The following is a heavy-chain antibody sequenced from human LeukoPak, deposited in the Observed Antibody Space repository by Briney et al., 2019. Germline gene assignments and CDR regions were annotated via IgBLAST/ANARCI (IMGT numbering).Heavy chain of an antibody. CDR3: ARAYGSGSYYASENWFDP. CDR2: IYHSGST. V-gene: IGHV4-30-2*01. CDR1: GGSFSGYY. J-gene: IGHJ5*02. Sequence: SETLSLTCAVYGGSFSGYYWSWIRQPPGKGLEWIGYIYHSGSTYYNPSLKSRVTISVDRSKNQFSLKLSSVTAADTAVYYCARAYGSGSYYASENWFDPWGQGTLVTVSS. D-gene: IGHD3-10*01.